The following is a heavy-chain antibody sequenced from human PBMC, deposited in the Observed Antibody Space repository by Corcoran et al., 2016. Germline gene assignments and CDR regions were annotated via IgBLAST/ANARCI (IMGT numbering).Heavy chain of an antibody. Sequence: QVQLQQWGAGLLKHSETLSLTCEVYGGSFSDHYWSWIRQSPGKGMEWIGQISHSGRTTYNPSLKSRITMSADTSKKQFSLKVNSVSAADTAVYYCARHRQSGWYFDLWGRDTLVTVSS. V-gene: IGHV4-34*01. CDR3: ARHRQSGWYFDL. D-gene: IGHD3-10*01. CDR1: GGSFSDHY. J-gene: IGHJ2*01. CDR2: ISHSGRT.